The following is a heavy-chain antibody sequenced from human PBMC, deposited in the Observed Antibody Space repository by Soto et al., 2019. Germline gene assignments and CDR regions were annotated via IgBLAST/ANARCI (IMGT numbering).Heavy chain of an antibody. CDR2: IYHSGST. V-gene: IGHV4-39*01. J-gene: IGHJ4*02. CDR3: ARFRRSYYSDGSGLDF. Sequence: SETLSLSCTVTGGSISSGSYFWGWIRLPPGKGLGWIGSIYHSGSTNNNPSLKSRVTISVDTSKNQLSLKLSSVTAADTAVYYCARFRRSYYSDGSGLDFWGQRTLVTGSS. CDR1: GGSISSGSYF. D-gene: IGHD3-22*01.